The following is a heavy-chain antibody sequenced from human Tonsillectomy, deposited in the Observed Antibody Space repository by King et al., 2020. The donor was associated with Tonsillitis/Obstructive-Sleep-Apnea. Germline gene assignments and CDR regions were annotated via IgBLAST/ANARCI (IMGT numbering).Heavy chain of an antibody. CDR1: GGSISSSSYY. D-gene: IGHD6-13*01. Sequence: QLQLQESGPGLVKPSETLSLTCTVSGGSISSSSYYWGWIRQPPGKGLEWIGSIYYSGSTDYNPSLKSRVTISVDTSKTQFSLKLSSVTAADTAVYYCARPRGGIAADVFDYWGQGTLVTVSS. CDR3: ARPRGGIAADVFDY. J-gene: IGHJ4*02. V-gene: IGHV4-39*01. CDR2: IYYSGST.